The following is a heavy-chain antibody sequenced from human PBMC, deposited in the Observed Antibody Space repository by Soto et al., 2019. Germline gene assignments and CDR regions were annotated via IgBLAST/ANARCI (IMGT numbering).Heavy chain of an antibody. CDR1: GFTVSSND. D-gene: IGHD3-22*01. CDR3: ARRPLNSNGAY. J-gene: IGHJ4*02. Sequence: EVQLVESGGDLIQPGGSLRLSCAASGFTVSSNDMSWVRQAPGKGLEWVSLIYSSGSTHYADSVKGRFTISRDNSKNTVHLQMTTLRAEDTAVYYCARRPLNSNGAYWGQGTLVTVSS. V-gene: IGHV3-53*01. CDR2: IYSSGST.